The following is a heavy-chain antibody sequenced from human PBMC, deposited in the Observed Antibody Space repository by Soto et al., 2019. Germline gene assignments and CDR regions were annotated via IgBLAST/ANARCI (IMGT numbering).Heavy chain of an antibody. CDR1: GGSFSGYY. V-gene: IGHV4-34*01. CDR3: ASGITMVRGVIITGDY. CDR2: INHSGST. Sequence: QVQLQQWGAGLLKPSETLSLTCAVYGGSFSGYYWSWIRQPPGKGLEWIGEINHSGSTNYNPSLKSRVNISVDTSKNQFSLKLSSVTAADTAVYYCASGITMVRGVIITGDYWGQGTLVTVSS. D-gene: IGHD3-10*01. J-gene: IGHJ4*02.